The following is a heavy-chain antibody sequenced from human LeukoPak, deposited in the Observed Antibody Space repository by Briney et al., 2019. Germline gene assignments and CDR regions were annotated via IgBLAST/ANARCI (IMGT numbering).Heavy chain of an antibody. J-gene: IGHJ2*01. D-gene: IGHD4-17*01. CDR2: IYSSGST. CDR3: ARIIKTKDTTMTTAYWYFDL. CDR1: GGSISSYY. V-gene: IGHV4-4*07. Sequence: SETPSLTCTVSGGSISSYYWSWIRQPAGKGLEWIGRIYSSGSTNYNPSLKSRVTMSVDTSNNQFSLKLSSVTAADTAVYYCARIIKTKDTTMTTAYWYFDLWGRGTLVTVSS.